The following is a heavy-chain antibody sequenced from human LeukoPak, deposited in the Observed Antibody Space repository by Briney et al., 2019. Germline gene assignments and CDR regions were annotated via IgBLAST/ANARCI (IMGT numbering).Heavy chain of an antibody. CDR2: ISAVNGDA. CDR1: GYNFVNYG. Sequence: GASVKVSCKTSGYNFVNYGVSWVRRAPGQGLEWMGWISAVNGDANSAHKFRGRLSMTMDTSTSTAYMELRSLRSDDTAVYYCARYCSGGSCYSALDYWGQGTLVTVSS. CDR3: ARYCSGGSCYSALDY. V-gene: IGHV1-18*01. D-gene: IGHD2-15*01. J-gene: IGHJ4*02.